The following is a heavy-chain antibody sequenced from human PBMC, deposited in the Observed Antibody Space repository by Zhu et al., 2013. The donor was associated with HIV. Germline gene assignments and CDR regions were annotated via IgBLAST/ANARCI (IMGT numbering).Heavy chain of an antibody. CDR3: ANALSLDY. CDR2: ISYDGSNK. V-gene: IGHV3-30*18. J-gene: IGHJ4*02. CDR1: GFTFSSYG. Sequence: VQLVESGGGVVQPGRSLRLSCAASGFTFSSYGMHWVRQAPGKGLEWVAVISYDGSNKYYADSVKGRFTISRDNSKNTLYLQMNSLRAEDTAVYYCANALSLDYWGQGTLVTVSS.